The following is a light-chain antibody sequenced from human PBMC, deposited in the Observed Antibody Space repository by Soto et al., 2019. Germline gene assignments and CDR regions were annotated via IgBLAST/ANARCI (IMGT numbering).Light chain of an antibody. CDR2: DAS. Sequence: EIVLTQSPATLSLSPGERATLSCRASQSIGLAIAWYQHKPGQAPRLLIFDASQRATGLPARFRGSGSGTAFTHSISSLAPEDFAVYYCQQRTDRPPWTFGQGTKVESK. J-gene: IGKJ1*01. CDR1: QSIGLA. V-gene: IGKV3-11*01. CDR3: QQRTDRPPWT.